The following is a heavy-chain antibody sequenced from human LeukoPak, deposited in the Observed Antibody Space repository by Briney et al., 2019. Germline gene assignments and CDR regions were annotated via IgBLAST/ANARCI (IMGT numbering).Heavy chain of an antibody. CDR2: ISAYNGNT. J-gene: IGHJ5*02. V-gene: IGHV1-18*01. Sequence: GASVKVSCKASGYTFTSYGISWVRQAPGQGLKWMGWISAYNGNTNYAQKLQGRVTMTTDTSTGTAYMELRSLRSDDTAVYYCARDRDSEYDFWSGSLTWGQGTLVTVSS. CDR3: ARDRDSEYDFWSGSLT. D-gene: IGHD3-3*01. CDR1: GYTFTSYG.